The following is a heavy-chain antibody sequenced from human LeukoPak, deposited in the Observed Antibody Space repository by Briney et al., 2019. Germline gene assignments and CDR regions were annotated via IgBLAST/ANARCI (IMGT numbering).Heavy chain of an antibody. V-gene: IGHV4-31*03. CDR1: GGSISSGGYY. CDR3: ARYSSGYYAFDI. D-gene: IGHD3-22*01. CDR2: IYYSGST. J-gene: IGHJ3*02. Sequence: PSETLSLTCTVSGGSISSGGYYWSWIRQNPGKGLEWIGYIYYSGSTSYNPSLKSRVTISVDTSTNQFSLKLSSVTAADTAVYYCARYSSGYYAFDIWGQGTMVTVSS.